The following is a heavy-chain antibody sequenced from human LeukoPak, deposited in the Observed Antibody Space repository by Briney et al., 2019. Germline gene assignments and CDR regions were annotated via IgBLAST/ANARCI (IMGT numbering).Heavy chain of an antibody. CDR3: ATASSGWYGFDY. CDR2: FDPEDGET. V-gene: IGHV1-24*01. J-gene: IGHJ4*02. Sequence: ASVKVSCKVSGYTLTELSMHWVRQAPGKGLEWTGGFDPEDGETIYAQKFQGRVTMTEDTSTDTAYMELSSLRSEDTAVYYCATASSGWYGFDYWGQGTLVTVSS. D-gene: IGHD6-19*01. CDR1: GYTLTELS.